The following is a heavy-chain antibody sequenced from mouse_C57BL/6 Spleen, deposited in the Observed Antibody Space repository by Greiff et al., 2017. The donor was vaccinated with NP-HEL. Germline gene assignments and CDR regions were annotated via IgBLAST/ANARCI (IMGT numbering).Heavy chain of an antibody. D-gene: IGHD1-1*01. CDR1: GYTFTDYY. CDR2: IYPGSGNT. V-gene: IGHV1-76*01. J-gene: IGHJ2*01. CDR3: ARDEDYGSSFYYFDY. Sequence: VQLQQSGAELVRPGASVKLSCKASGYTFTDYYINWVKQRPGQGLEWIARIYPGSGNTYYNEKVKGKATLTAEKSSRTAYMQLSSLTSEDSAVYFCARDEDYGSSFYYFDYWGQGTTLTVSS.